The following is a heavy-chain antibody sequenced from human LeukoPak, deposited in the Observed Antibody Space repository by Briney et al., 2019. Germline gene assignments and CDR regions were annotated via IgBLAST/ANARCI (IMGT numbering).Heavy chain of an antibody. CDR3: ARRLGYYYDSSTPSDY. D-gene: IGHD3-22*01. Sequence: SETLSLTCAVYGGSFSGYYWSWIRQPPGKGLEWIGEINHSGSTNYNPSLKSRVTISVDTSKNQFSLKLSSVTAADTAVYYCARRLGYYYDSSTPSDYWGQGTLVTVSS. CDR1: GGSFSGYY. CDR2: INHSGST. V-gene: IGHV4-34*01. J-gene: IGHJ4*02.